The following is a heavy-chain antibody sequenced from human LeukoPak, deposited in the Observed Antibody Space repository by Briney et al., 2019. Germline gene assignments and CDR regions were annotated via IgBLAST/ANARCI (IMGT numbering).Heavy chain of an antibody. J-gene: IGHJ5*02. CDR2: TYYRSTWNH. CDR3: ARGRSPNWFDL. CDR1: GDSVSSTTIT. V-gene: IGHV6-1*01. Sequence: PSQTLSLTCVISGDSVSSTTITWNWIRQSPTRGLEWLSRTYYRSTWNHDFAVSVRSRITVNPDTSRNQLSLQLNSVTPEDAAVYYCARGRSPNWFDLWGPGTLVTVSS.